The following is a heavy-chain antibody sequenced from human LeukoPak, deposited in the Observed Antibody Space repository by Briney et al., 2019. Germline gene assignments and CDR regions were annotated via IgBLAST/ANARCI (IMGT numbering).Heavy chain of an antibody. Sequence: GGSLRLSCAASGFTFSDYYMSWIRQAPGKGLEWVSYISSSGSTIYYADSVKGRFTISRDNAKNSPYLQMNSLRAEDTAVYYCARDKSRAVHDAFDIWGQGTMVTVSS. D-gene: IGHD6-19*01. J-gene: IGHJ3*02. CDR3: ARDKSRAVHDAFDI. V-gene: IGHV3-11*01. CDR1: GFTFSDYY. CDR2: ISSSGSTI.